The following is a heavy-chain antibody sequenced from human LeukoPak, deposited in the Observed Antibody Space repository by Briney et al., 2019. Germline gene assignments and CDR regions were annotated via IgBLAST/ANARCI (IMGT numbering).Heavy chain of an antibody. J-gene: IGHJ4*02. CDR2: ISYDGSNK. Sequence: PGGSLRLSCAASGFTFSSYAMHRVRQAPGKGLEWVAVISYDGSNKYYADSVKGRFTISRDNSKNTLYLQMNSLRAEDTAVYYCARGSTTVTTLDYWGQGTLVTVSS. CDR1: GFTFSSYA. CDR3: ARGSTTVTTLDY. D-gene: IGHD4-17*01. V-gene: IGHV3-30*04.